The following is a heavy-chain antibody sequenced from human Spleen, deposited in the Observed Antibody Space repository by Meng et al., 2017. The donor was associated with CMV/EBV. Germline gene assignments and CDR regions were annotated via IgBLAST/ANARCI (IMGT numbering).Heavy chain of an antibody. V-gene: IGHV4-39*01. CDR1: AGSISSSSYY. D-gene: IGHD3-3*01. CDR2: IYYSGST. J-gene: IGHJ6*02. Sequence: SETLSLTCTVSAGSISSSSYYWGWIRQPPGKGLEWIGSIYYSGSTYYNPSLKSRVTISVGTSKNQFSLKLSSVTAADTAVYYCARGRITIFGVVHMDVWGQGTTVTVSS. CDR3: ARGRITIFGVVHMDV.